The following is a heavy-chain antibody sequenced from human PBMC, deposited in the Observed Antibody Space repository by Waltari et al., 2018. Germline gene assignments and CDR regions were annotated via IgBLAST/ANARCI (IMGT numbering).Heavy chain of an antibody. CDR3: ARDDSAPGNNFDI. D-gene: IGHD2-21*01. J-gene: IGHJ3*02. V-gene: IGHV3-33*01. Sequence: QVQLVASGGGVVQPGRSLRLSCAASGFMCSSYGMHWVRQAPGKGMEWLAVIPYDGSYKFYADSVKGRFTISRDNSKNTLDLQMNSLRVEDTAVYYCARDDSAPGNNFDIWGQGTMVTVSS. CDR2: IPYDGSYK. CDR1: GFMCSSYG.